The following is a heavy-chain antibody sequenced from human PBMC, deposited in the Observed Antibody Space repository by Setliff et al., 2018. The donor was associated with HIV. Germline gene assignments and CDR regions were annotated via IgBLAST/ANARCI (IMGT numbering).Heavy chain of an antibody. CDR1: GGSFSGYF. CDR3: ARSYNGVPWT. CDR2: INHTGST. Sequence: TLSLTCAVYGGSFSGYFWSWIRQPPGKRLEWIGEINHTGSTKYNPSLKSRVSISVDTSKNQFSLRLTSVTGADTAVYYCARSYNGVPWTWGQGMLVTVSS. V-gene: IGHV4-34*01. J-gene: IGHJ5*02. D-gene: IGHD2-8*01.